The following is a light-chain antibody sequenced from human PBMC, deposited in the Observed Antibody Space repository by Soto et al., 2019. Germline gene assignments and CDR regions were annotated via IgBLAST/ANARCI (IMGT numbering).Light chain of an antibody. J-gene: IGKJ5*01. V-gene: IGKV1-39*01. CDR3: QQSYSTPLT. Sequence: DLQMTHSLSALSASVGDIVTLTCRASQSISSYLNWYQQKPGKAPKLLIYAESSLQSGVPSRFSGSGSGTDFTITISSLQTEDFATYYCQQSYSTPLTCGQGTRREIK. CDR1: QSISSY. CDR2: AES.